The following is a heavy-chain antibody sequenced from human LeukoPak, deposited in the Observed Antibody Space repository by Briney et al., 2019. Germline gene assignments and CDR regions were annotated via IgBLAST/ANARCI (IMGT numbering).Heavy chain of an antibody. CDR3: ARDLYVWGSYRPDEIYYFDY. CDR2: INHSGST. D-gene: IGHD3-16*02. J-gene: IGHJ4*02. V-gene: IGHV4-34*01. Sequence: PSETLSLACAVYGGSFSGYYWSWIRQPPGKGLEWIGEINHSGSTNYNPSLKSRVTMSVDTSKNQFSLKLSSVTAADTAVYYCARDLYVWGSYRPDEIYYFDYWGQGTLVTVSS. CDR1: GGSFSGYY.